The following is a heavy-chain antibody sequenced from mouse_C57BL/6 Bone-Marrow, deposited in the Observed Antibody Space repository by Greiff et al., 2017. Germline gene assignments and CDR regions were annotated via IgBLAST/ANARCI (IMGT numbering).Heavy chain of an antibody. CDR1: GYTFTNYW. Sequence: QVQLKESGAELVRPGTSVKMSCKASGYTFTNYWIGWAKQRPGHGLEWIGDIYPGGGYTNYNEKFKGKATLTADKSSSTAYMQFSSLTSEDSAIYYCARILLLRLYYFDYWGQGTTLTVSS. J-gene: IGHJ2*01. CDR3: ARILLLRLYYFDY. V-gene: IGHV1-63*01. CDR2: IYPGGGYT. D-gene: IGHD1-1*01.